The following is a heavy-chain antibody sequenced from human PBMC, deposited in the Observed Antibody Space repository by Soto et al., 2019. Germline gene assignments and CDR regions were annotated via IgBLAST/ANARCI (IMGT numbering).Heavy chain of an antibody. D-gene: IGHD1-26*01. V-gene: IGHV4-61*01. CDR3: ARDSGSYYNP. CDR1: GGSVSSGSYY. CDR2: IYYSGST. Sequence: SETLSLTCTVSGGSVSSGSYYWSWIRQPPGKGLEWIGYIYYSGSTNYNPSLKSRVTISVDTSKNQFSLKLSSVTAADTAVYYCARDSGSYYNPWGQGTLVTVPQ. J-gene: IGHJ5*02.